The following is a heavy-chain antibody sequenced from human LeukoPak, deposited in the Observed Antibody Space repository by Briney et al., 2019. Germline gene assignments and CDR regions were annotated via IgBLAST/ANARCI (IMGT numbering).Heavy chain of an antibody. V-gene: IGHV3-9*01. CDR1: GFTFDDYA. Sequence: PGGSLRLSCAASGFTFDDYAMHWVRQAPGKGLEWVSGISWNSGSIGYADSVKGRFTISRDNAKNSLYLQMNSLRAEDTALYYCAKAVVPAAMGWFDPWGQGTLVTVSS. J-gene: IGHJ5*02. CDR3: AKAVVPAAMGWFDP. CDR2: ISWNSGSI. D-gene: IGHD2-2*01.